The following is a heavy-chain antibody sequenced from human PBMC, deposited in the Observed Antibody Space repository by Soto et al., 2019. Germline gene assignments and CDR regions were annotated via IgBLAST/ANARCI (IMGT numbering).Heavy chain of an antibody. D-gene: IGHD2-21*02. J-gene: IGHJ6*02. CDR2: FDPEDGET. Sequence: ASVNLSCKVSGYTLTELSMHWVLQAPVKGLEWMGGFDPEDGETIYAQKFQGRVTMTEDTSTDTAYMELSSLRSEDTAVYYCATRLVVTAVPYYYYGMDVWGQGTTVTVSS. CDR1: GYTLTELS. V-gene: IGHV1-24*01. CDR3: ATRLVVTAVPYYYYGMDV.